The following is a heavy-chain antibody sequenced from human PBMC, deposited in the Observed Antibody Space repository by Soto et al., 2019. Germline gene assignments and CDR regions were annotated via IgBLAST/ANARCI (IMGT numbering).Heavy chain of an antibody. CDR3: ARGWPITGEDDAFDI. CDR2: INPSGGST. CDR1: GYTFTSYY. J-gene: IGHJ3*02. V-gene: IGHV1-46*01. Sequence: QVQLVQSGAEVKKPGASVKVSCKASGYTFTSYYMHWVRQAPGQGLEWMVIINPSGGSTSYAQKCQGRVTMTMLTSKSTVYMEWSSLRSEDTAVYYCARGWPITGEDDAFDIWCQGPMVTVSS. D-gene: IGHD7-27*01.